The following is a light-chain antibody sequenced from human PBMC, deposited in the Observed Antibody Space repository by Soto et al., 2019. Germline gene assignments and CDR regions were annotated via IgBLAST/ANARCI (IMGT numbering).Light chain of an antibody. V-gene: IGKV3-20*01. J-gene: IGKJ4*01. CDR2: DAS. CDR3: QQFSSYPLT. Sequence: EFVLTQSPGTLSLSPGERATLSCRASQTVRNNYLAWYQQKPGQAPRLLIYDASSRATGIPDRFSGGGSGTDFTLTIRRLAPEAFAVYYCQQFSSYPLTFGGGTKVDIK. CDR1: QTVRNNY.